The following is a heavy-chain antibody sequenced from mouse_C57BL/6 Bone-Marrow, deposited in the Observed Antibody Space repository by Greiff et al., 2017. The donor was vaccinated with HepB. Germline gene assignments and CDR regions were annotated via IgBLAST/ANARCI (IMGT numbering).Heavy chain of an antibody. J-gene: IGHJ3*01. D-gene: IGHD2-3*01. CDR3: TREGWLLAWFAY. Sequence: VHLVESGAELVRPGASVTLSCKASGYTFTDYEMHWVKQTPVHGLEWIGAIDPETGGTAYNQKFKGKAILTADKSSSTAYMELRSLTSEDSAVYYCTREGWLLAWFAYWGQGTLVTVSA. V-gene: IGHV1-15*01. CDR1: GYTFTDYE. CDR2: IDPETGGT.